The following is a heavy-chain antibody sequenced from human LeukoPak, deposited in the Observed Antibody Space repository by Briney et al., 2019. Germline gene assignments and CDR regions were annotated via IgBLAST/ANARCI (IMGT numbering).Heavy chain of an antibody. V-gene: IGHV3-11*01. CDR1: GFTFSDYY. CDR2: ISRSGSTI. Sequence: PGGSLRLSCAASGFTFSDYYMSWIRQAPGKGLEWVSYISRSGSTIYYADSVKGRFTISRDNSTNSLYLQMNSLRNEDTALYYCAKDRAYHSRGDFFDYWGQGTLVTVSS. D-gene: IGHD3-22*01. J-gene: IGHJ4*02. CDR3: AKDRAYHSRGDFFDY.